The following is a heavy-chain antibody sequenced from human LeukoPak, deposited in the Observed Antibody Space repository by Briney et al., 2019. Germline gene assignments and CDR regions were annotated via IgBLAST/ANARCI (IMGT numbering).Heavy chain of an antibody. J-gene: IGHJ6*03. CDR3: ARDRDVAAASPDKYYYMDV. Sequence: PSETLSLTCTVSGGSISSHYWSWLRQPPGKGLEWIGYIYYSGGTNFNPSLKSRVTISVDTSKSQFSLKLSSVTAADTAVYYCARDRDVAAASPDKYYYMDVWGKGTTVTVSS. D-gene: IGHD6-13*01. CDR2: IYYSGGT. V-gene: IGHV4-59*11. CDR1: GGSISSHY.